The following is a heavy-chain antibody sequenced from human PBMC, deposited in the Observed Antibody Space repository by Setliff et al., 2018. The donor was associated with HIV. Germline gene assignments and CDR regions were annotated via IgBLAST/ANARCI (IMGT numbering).Heavy chain of an antibody. J-gene: IGHJ4*02. D-gene: IGHD2-8*01. CDR3: VLYSTGASRFDY. V-gene: IGHV1-69-2*01. CDR2: IDPENDET. Sequence: ASVKVSCKSSGYTFIDKYMHWVRQAPGKGLHWMGRIDPENDETKYSQKFQVRFTMTADRSTDTAYMELSGLRSEDTAIYYCVLYSTGASRFDYWGQGTLVTVSS. CDR1: GYTFIDKY.